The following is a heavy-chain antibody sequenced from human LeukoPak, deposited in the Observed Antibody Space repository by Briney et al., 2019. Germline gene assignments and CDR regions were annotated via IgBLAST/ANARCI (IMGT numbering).Heavy chain of an antibody. CDR1: GNSW. Sequence: GGSLRLSCAASGNSWMHWVRQAPGKGLVWVSHINSDGSWTSYADSVKGRFTISKDNAKSTVYLQMNNLRAEDTAVYYCVSFYEAYWGRGTLVTVSS. CDR3: VSFYEAY. J-gene: IGHJ4*02. D-gene: IGHD2/OR15-2a*01. CDR2: INSDGSWT. V-gene: IGHV3-74*01.